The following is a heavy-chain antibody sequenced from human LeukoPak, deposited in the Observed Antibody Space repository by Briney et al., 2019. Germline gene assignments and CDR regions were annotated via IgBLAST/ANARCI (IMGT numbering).Heavy chain of an antibody. V-gene: IGHV4-59*01. CDR1: GGSISSYY. J-gene: IGHJ4*02. CDR3: ARDRAYFDY. CDR2: IYYSGST. Sequence: PSETLSLTCTVSGGSISSYYWSWIRQPPGKGLEWIGYIYYSGSTNYNPSLKSRVTISVGTSKNQFSLKLSSVTAADTAVYYCARDRAYFDYWGQGTLVTVSS.